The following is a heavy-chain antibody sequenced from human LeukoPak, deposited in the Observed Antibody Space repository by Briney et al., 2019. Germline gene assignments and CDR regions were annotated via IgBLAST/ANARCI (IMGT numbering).Heavy chain of an antibody. J-gene: IGHJ3*02. D-gene: IGHD3-22*01. CDR3: AKGVSLSPDAFDI. Sequence: GGSLRLSCAASGFTLSTYSMNWVRQAPGKGLEWVSYVSSSSSTMYYADSVKGRFTISRDNAKNSLYLQMDSLRAEDTAVYYCAKGVSLSPDAFDIWGQGTRVTVSS. V-gene: IGHV3-48*01. CDR1: GFTLSTYS. CDR2: VSSSSSTM.